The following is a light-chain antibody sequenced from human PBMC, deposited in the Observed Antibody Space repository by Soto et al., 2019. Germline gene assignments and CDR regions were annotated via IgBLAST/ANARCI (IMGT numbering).Light chain of an antibody. Sequence: QSALTQPAFVSGSPGQSITISCTGTSSDVGGYNYVSWYQHHPGKAPKLMIYEVSNRPSGVSNRFSGSKSGNTASLTISGLQAEDEADYYCSSYTSSSSLVFGGGTKLTVL. CDR2: EVS. J-gene: IGLJ3*02. V-gene: IGLV2-14*01. CDR3: SSYTSSSSLV. CDR1: SSDVGGYNY.